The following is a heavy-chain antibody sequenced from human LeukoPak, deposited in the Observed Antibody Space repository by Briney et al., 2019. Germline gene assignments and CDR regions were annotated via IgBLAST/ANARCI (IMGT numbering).Heavy chain of an antibody. CDR2: MFPDGRT. CDR1: GFSVNDNY. V-gene: IGHV3-53*01. CDR3: ARPNPAYGDYDY. D-gene: IGHD4-17*01. Sequence: SGGSLRLSCAVSGFSVNDNYMSWVRQAPGKGLQWVSVMFPDGRTYYADSVKGRFTISRDLARNTLLLQMHSLRADDTAVHYCARPNPAYGDYDYWGQGTLVTVSS. J-gene: IGHJ4*02.